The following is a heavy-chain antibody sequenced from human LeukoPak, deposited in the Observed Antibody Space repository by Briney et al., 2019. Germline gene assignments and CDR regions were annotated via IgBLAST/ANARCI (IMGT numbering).Heavy chain of an antibody. CDR1: GGSISSYY. CDR2: IYTSGST. J-gene: IGHJ5*02. D-gene: IGHD6-13*01. CDR3: ASKQQLWSPFDP. V-gene: IGHV4-4*07. Sequence: PSETLSLTCTVSGGSISSYYWSWIRQPAGKGLEWIGRIYTSGSTNCNPSLKSRVTISVDTSKNQFSLKLSSVTAADTAVYYCASKQQLWSPFDPWGQGTLVTVSS.